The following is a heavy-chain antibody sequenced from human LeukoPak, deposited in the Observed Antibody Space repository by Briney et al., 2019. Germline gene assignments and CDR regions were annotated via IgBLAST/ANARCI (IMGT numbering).Heavy chain of an antibody. V-gene: IGHV3-20*01. CDR1: GFTFDDYG. D-gene: IGHD3-22*01. Sequence: GGSLRLSCAASGFTFDDYGMSWVRQAPEKGLEWVSGINWNGGSTGYADSVKGRLTISRDNAKNSLYLQMNSLRAEDTALYHCARVFYDSSGPIDYWGQGTLVTVSS. CDR2: INWNGGST. J-gene: IGHJ4*02. CDR3: ARVFYDSSGPIDY.